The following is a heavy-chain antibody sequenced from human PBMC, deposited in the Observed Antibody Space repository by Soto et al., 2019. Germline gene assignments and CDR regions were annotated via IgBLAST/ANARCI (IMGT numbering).Heavy chain of an antibody. V-gene: IGHV3-72*01. CDR3: TVWGSGNDFGAA. CDR1: GFAFSDHY. CDR2: SKNKADSYTT. Sequence: VQLVESGGGLVQPGGSLRLSCAASGFAFSDHYMDWVRQAPGKGLEWVGRSKNKADSYTTEYAASVKGRFTISRDGSKTSLFLQMNGLKTEDTAVYYCTVWGSGNDFGAAWGQGILVTVSS. J-gene: IGHJ4*02. D-gene: IGHD3-10*01.